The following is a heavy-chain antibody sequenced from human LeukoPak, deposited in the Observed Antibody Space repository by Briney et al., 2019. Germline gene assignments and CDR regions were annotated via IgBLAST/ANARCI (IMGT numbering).Heavy chain of an antibody. CDR1: GFTFTSCA. CDR3: AKGGSDSSDPFDM. CDR2: ISNNGGTT. Sequence: GGSLRLSCAASGFTFTSCAMTWVRQAPGKGLEWVSSISNNGGTTHYADSVKGRFTTSRANFKNTLYLQMDSLGTEDTATYYCAKGGSDSSDPFDMWGQGTMVTVSS. J-gene: IGHJ3*02. V-gene: IGHV3-23*01. D-gene: IGHD6-13*01.